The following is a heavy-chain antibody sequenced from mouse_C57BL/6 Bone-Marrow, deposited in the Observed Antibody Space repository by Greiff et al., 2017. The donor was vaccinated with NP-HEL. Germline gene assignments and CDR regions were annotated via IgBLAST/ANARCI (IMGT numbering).Heavy chain of an antibody. CDR1: GYSFTGYY. Sequence: VQLQQSGPELVKPGASVKISCKASGYSFTGYYMHWVKQSSEKSLEWIGEINPSTGGTSYNQKFKGKATLTVDKSSSTAYMQLKSLTSEDAAVYYCAREGGDYDEDDWGQGTTLTVSS. CDR3: AREGGDYDEDD. J-gene: IGHJ2*01. D-gene: IGHD2-4*01. CDR2: INPSTGGT. V-gene: IGHV1-43*01.